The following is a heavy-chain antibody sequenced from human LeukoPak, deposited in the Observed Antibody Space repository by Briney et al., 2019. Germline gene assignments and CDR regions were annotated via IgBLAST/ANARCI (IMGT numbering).Heavy chain of an antibody. D-gene: IGHD6-19*01. CDR2: IYYSGST. V-gene: IGHV4-39*01. J-gene: IGHJ4*02. CDR1: GGSISSSSYY. CDR3: ARVHSSGNEAMDY. Sequence: SETLSLTCTVSGGSISSSSYYWGWIRQPPGKGLEWIGSIYYSGSTYYNPSLKSRVPISVDTSKNQFSLKLSSVTAADTAVYYCARVHSSGNEAMDYWGQGTLVTVSS.